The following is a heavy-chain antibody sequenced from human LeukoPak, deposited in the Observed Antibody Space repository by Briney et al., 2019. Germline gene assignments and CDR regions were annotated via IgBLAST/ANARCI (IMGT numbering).Heavy chain of an antibody. CDR2: LNPAGTET. D-gene: IGHD2-15*01. CDR3: ARFGYVAAVDL. Sequence: VGPLRLSCAASGFSFSAYWMTWVRQAPGTGLEWVANLNPAGTETYYVDPVKGRFTISRDNAKNLLYLQMNSLRAEDTAVYYCARFGYVAAVDLWGQGTLVTVSS. CDR1: GFSFSAYW. J-gene: IGHJ4*02. V-gene: IGHV3-7*01.